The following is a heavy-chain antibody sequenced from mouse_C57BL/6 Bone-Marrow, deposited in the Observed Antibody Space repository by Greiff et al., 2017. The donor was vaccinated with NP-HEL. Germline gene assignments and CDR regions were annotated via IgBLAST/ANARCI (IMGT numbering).Heavy chain of an antibody. Sequence: EVQLQQSGPVLVKPGASVKMSCKASGYTFTDYYMNWVKQSHGKSLEWIGVINPYNGGTSYNQKFKGKATLTVDKSSSTAYMELNSLTSEDSAVYYCARLLRVAMDYWGQGTSVTVSS. V-gene: IGHV1-19*01. CDR2: INPYNGGT. D-gene: IGHD1-1*01. J-gene: IGHJ4*01. CDR1: GYTFTDYY. CDR3: ARLLRVAMDY.